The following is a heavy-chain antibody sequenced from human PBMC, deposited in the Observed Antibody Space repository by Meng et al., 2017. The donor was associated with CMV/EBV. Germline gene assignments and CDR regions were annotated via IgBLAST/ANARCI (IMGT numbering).Heavy chain of an antibody. CDR2: ISAYNGNT. CDR3: ARSKYCSSTSCSFRWFDP. J-gene: IGHJ5*02. V-gene: IGHV1-18*01. D-gene: IGHD2-2*01. Sequence: YTFPSYGISWVRQAPGQGLEWMGWISAYNGNTNYAQKLQSRVTMTTDTSTSTAYMELRSLRSDDTAVYYCARSKYCSSTSCSFRWFDPWGQGTLVTVSS. CDR1: YTFPSYG.